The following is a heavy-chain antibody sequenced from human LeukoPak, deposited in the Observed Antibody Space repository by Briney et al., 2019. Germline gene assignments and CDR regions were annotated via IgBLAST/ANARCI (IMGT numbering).Heavy chain of an antibody. CDR1: GFTFSTYP. V-gene: IGHV3-30*04. Sequence: GGSLRLSCAASGFTFSTYPMLWLRQAPGKGREWVALVSDDGKNEYYADSVKGRFTVSRDNSRNTVYLQMNSLRAEDTAMYFCARDKWQILGGDYWGQGTLVTVSS. J-gene: IGHJ4*02. D-gene: IGHD3-3*01. CDR3: ARDKWQILGGDY. CDR2: VSDDGKNE.